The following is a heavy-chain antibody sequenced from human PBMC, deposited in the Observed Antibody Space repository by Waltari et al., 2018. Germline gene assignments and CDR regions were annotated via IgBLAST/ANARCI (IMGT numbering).Heavy chain of an antibody. Sequence: EVQLLESGGGLVQPGGSLELSCTASGFNFSSYAISWVRQLPERGLEWVSGISATGFSTYYADSVKCRFTISRDNSKTTLYLQMNSLRAEDTAVYYCAKGLDLFDSWGQGTLVTVSS. J-gene: IGHJ4*02. CDR1: GFNFSSYA. V-gene: IGHV3-23*01. D-gene: IGHD6-19*01. CDR3: AKGLDLFDS. CDR2: ISATGFST.